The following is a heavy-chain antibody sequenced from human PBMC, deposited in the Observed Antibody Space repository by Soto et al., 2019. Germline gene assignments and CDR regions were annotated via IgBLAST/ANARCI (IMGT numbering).Heavy chain of an antibody. V-gene: IGHV1-8*01. Sequence: QVQLVQSGAEVKRPGASVKVSCKASGYTFSTYDINWVRQAPGQGLEWMGWMYPDSGKTGFAQKFQDRVTMNRNISISTAYLELGSRRFEDTAGYYWGRGLGGGYDAFDVWGQGTMVTVSS. CDR2: MYPDSGKT. CDR3: GRGLGGGYDAFDV. CDR1: GYTFSTYD. J-gene: IGHJ3*01. D-gene: IGHD3-16*01.